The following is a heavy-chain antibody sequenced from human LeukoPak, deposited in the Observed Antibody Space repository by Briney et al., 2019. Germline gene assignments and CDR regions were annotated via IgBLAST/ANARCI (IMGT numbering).Heavy chain of an antibody. CDR3: VRLLTRLSMLRGAKTHSWFDP. V-gene: IGHV4-34*01. CDR1: GGSFSGYY. Sequence: SETLSLTCAVYGGSFSGYYWSWIRQPPGKGLEWIGEINHSGSSNYNPSLKSRLTMSVDMSKNQFSLNLTSVAAADTAVYYCVRLLTRLSMLRGAKTHSWFDPWGQGTLVTVSS. D-gene: IGHD3-10*01. J-gene: IGHJ5*02. CDR2: INHSGSS.